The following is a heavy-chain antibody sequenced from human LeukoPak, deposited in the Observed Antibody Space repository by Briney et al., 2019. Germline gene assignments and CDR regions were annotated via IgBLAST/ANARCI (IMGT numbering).Heavy chain of an antibody. D-gene: IGHD6-13*01. CDR1: GGSIGDHY. CDR3: ARGGGIAAAREENWFDP. J-gene: IGHJ5*02. V-gene: IGHV4-59*11. CDR2: TYYSGRI. Sequence: SETLSLTCTVSGGSIGDHYWSWIRQPPGKGLEWVGYTYYSGRINYNPSLNRRATLSVATSKNQFSLKLRSITAADTAVYYCARGGGIAAAREENWFDPGGQGTLVTVSS.